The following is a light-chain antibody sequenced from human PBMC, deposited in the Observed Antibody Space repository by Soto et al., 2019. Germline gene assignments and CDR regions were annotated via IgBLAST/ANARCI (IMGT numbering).Light chain of an antibody. CDR2: WAS. CDR1: QSVFYSPKNKNY. Sequence: DIVMTQSPDSLAVSLGERATINCKSSQSVFYSPKNKNYLAWYQQKPGQPPKLLIYWASTRESGVPDRFSGSGSGTDFTLTISSLQAEDAAVYYCQQYYATPLTFGPGTKVDIK. J-gene: IGKJ3*01. CDR3: QQYYATPLT. V-gene: IGKV4-1*01.